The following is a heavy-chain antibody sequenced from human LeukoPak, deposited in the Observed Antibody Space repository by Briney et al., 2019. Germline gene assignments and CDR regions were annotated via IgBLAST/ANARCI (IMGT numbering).Heavy chain of an antibody. CDR2: IYNGGDT. V-gene: IGHV3-53*01. CDR3: AGGQMFTGGGFDD. Sequence: GGSLLLSCAASGFPLSNQYMRWVPQARGRGLERVSVIYNGGDTNYADYVRGRFTISRDNSKNTVNLQMNSLRAEDTALYYCAGGQMFTGGGFDDWGQGTLVTVSS. CDR1: GFPLSNQY. D-gene: IGHD2-8*02. J-gene: IGHJ4*02.